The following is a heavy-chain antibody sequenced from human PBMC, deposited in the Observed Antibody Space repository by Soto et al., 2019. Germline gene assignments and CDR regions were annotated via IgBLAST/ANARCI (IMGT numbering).Heavy chain of an antibody. CDR3: ASQSPRYSSGGDY. V-gene: IGHV3-48*01. CDR1: GFTFSSYS. D-gene: IGHD6-19*01. CDR2: ISSSSSTI. Sequence: GGSLRLSCAASGFTFSSYSMNWVRQAPGKGLEWVSYISSSSSTIYYADSVKGRFTISRDNAKNSLYLQMNSLRAEDTAVYYCASQSPRYSSGGDYWGQGTLVTVSS. J-gene: IGHJ4*02.